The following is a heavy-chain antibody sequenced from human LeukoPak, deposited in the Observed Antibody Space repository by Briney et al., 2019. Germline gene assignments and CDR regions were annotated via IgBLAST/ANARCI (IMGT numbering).Heavy chain of an antibody. V-gene: IGHV3-30*02. CDR2: IRYDGSNK. J-gene: IGHJ6*03. D-gene: IGHD5-18*01. Sequence: PGGSLRLSCAASRFTFSSYGMHWVRQAPGKGLEWVAFIRYDGSNKYYADSVKGRFTISRDNSKNTLYLQMNSLRAEDTAVYYCAKGIQLWSGSTYYYYYYMDVWGKGTTVTISS. CDR1: RFTFSSYG. CDR3: AKGIQLWSGSTYYYYYYMDV.